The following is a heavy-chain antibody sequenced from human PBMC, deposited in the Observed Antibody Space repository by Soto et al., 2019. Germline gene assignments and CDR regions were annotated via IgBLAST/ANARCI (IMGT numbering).Heavy chain of an antibody. Sequence: QVQLVQSGGEVKKPGASVKVSCKTSGYSFTTYGISWVRQAPGQGLEWMGWISGYNGNTHYAQKFQGRVSMTTDTSXGTAYMELRSLRSDDTAVYYCAREGPAPYSYYGMDVWGQGTTVTVSS. J-gene: IGHJ6*02. CDR2: ISGYNGNT. V-gene: IGHV1-18*01. CDR1: GYSFTTYG. CDR3: AREGPAPYSYYGMDV.